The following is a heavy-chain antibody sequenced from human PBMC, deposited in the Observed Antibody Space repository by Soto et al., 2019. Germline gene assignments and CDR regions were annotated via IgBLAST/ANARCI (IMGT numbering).Heavy chain of an antibody. J-gene: IGHJ6*03. V-gene: IGHV4-34*01. Sequence: PSETLSLTCVVYGGSFSGYYWRWIRQPPGKGLEWIGEINHSGSTNYNPSLKSRVTISVDTSKNQFSLKLSSVTAADTAVYYCARVGLYCSGGSCYPTIRYYYYYMDVWGQGTTVT. D-gene: IGHD2-15*01. CDR1: GGSFSGYY. CDR2: INHSGST. CDR3: ARVGLYCSGGSCYPTIRYYYYYMDV.